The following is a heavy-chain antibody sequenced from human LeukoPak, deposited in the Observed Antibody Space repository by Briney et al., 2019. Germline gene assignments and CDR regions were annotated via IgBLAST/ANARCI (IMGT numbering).Heavy chain of an antibody. CDR1: GGSISSYY. J-gene: IGHJ4*02. CDR3: ARREYPRKYYFDF. CDR2: IYYSGST. V-gene: IGHV4-59*08. Sequence: SETLSLTCTVSGGSISSYYWSWIRQPPGKGLEWIGYIYYSGSTNYNPSLKSRVTISVDTSKNQFSLKLSSVTAADTAVYYCARREYPRKYYFDFWGQGTLVTVSS. D-gene: IGHD2/OR15-2a*01.